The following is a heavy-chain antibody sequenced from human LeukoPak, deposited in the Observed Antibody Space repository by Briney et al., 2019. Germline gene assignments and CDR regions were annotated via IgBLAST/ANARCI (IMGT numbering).Heavy chain of an antibody. V-gene: IGHV3-23*01. CDR2: ISGSGAST. Sequence: GGSLRLSCAASGLTFSSYAMSWVRQAPGKGLEWVSAISGSGASTDYADSVKGRFTISRDNSKNTLYLQMNSLRAEDTAVYYCAKDPYGGNSGWYFDYWGQGTLVTVSS. CDR1: GLTFSSYA. D-gene: IGHD4-23*01. CDR3: AKDPYGGNSGWYFDY. J-gene: IGHJ4*02.